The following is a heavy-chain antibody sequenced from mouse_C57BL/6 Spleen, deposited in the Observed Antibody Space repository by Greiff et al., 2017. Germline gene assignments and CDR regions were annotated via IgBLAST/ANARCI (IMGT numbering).Heavy chain of an antibody. CDR2: ISSGSSTI. D-gene: IGHD2-3*01. Sequence: EVQWVESGGGLVKPGGSLKLSCAASGFTFSDYGMHWVRQAPEKGLEWVAYISSGSSTIYYADTVKGRFTISRDNAKNTLFLQMTSLRSEDTAMYYCARGYDGYFTWFAYWGQGTLVTVSA. J-gene: IGHJ3*01. CDR3: ARGYDGYFTWFAY. V-gene: IGHV5-17*01. CDR1: GFTFSDYG.